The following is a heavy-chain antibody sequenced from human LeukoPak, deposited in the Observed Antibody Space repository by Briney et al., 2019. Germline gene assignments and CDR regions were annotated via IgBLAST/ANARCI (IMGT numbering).Heavy chain of an antibody. V-gene: IGHV4-39*07. J-gene: IGHJ6*03. CDR2: IYYSGST. CDR1: GGSISSSSYY. CDR3: ARGPKITIFGVVRPLMDV. Sequence: SETLSLTCTVSGGSISSSSYYWGWIRQPPGKGLEWIGSIYYSGSTYYNPSLKSRVTISVDTSKNQFSLKLSSVTAADTAVYYCARGPKITIFGVVRPLMDVWGKGTTVTVSS. D-gene: IGHD3-3*01.